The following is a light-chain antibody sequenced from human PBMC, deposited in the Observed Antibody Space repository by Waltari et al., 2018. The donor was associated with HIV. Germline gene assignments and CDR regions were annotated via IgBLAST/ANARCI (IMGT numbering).Light chain of an antibody. J-gene: IGKJ1*01. CDR3: QQYYTTPPT. Sequence: IVMTQSPDSLGVSLGGRATINCTSSQSVLHNSNNKNYITWYQQKPGQPPKLLLYWASTRESGVPDRFSGSGSGTDFTLTISSLQAEDVSVYYCQQYYTTPPTFGQGTKVEI. V-gene: IGKV4-1*01. CDR1: QSVLHNSNNKNY. CDR2: WAS.